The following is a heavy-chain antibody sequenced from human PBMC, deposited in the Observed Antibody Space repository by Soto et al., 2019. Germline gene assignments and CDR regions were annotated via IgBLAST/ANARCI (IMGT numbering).Heavy chain of an antibody. CDR1: GYSFTSYW. V-gene: IGHV5-51*01. Sequence: PGESLKISCKGSGYSFTSYWIGWVRQMPGKGLEWMGIIYPGDSDTRYSPSFQGQVTISADKSISTAYLQWSSLKASDTAMYYCARRGPAGLVKQNYYYYYYMDVWGKGTTVTVSS. J-gene: IGHJ6*03. CDR2: IYPGDSDT. D-gene: IGHD6-6*01. CDR3: ARRGPAGLVKQNYYYYYYMDV.